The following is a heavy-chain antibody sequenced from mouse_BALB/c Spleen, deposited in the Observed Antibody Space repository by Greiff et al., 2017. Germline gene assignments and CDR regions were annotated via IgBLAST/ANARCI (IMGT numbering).Heavy chain of an antibody. V-gene: IGHV3-2*02. D-gene: IGHD4-1*01. Sequence: EVQRVESGPGLVKPSQSLSLTCTVTGYSITSDYAWNWIRQFPGNKLEWMGYISYSGSTSYNPSLKSRISITRDTSKNQFFLQLNSVTTEDTATYYCAKGLTGPYAMDYWGQGTSVTVSS. CDR3: AKGLTGPYAMDY. CDR2: ISYSGST. CDR1: GYSITSDYA. J-gene: IGHJ4*01.